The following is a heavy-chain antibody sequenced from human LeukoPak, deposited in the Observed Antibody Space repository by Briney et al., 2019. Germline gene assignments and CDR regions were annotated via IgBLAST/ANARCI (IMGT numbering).Heavy chain of an antibody. D-gene: IGHD2-2*01. CDR3: AVPAAIDYYYDYYMDV. Sequence: ASVKVSCKASGGTFSSYAISWVRQAPGQGLEWMGGIIPIFGTANYAQKFQGRVTITTDESTSTAYMELSSLRSEDTAVYYCAVPAAIDYYYDYYMDVWGKGTTVTVSS. V-gene: IGHV1-69*05. CDR2: IIPIFGTA. J-gene: IGHJ6*03. CDR1: GGTFSSYA.